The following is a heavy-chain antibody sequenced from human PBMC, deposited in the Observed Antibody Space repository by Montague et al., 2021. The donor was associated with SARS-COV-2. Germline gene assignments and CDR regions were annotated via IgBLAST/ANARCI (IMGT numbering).Heavy chain of an antibody. CDR1: SGSLSGYY. CDR2: INYSGDT. Sequence: SETLSLTCAVYSGSLSGYYWSWIRQAPGKGLEWIGEINYSGDTYYNPSLTSRVTISMDTSEGQFSLKMTSVTAADTAVYYCARLEASWWCFDYWGQGTLVTVSS. J-gene: IGHJ4*02. CDR3: ARLEASWWCFDY. V-gene: IGHV4-34*01. D-gene: IGHD2-8*02.